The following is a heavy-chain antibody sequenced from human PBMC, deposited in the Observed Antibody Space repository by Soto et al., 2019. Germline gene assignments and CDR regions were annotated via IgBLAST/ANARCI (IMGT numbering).Heavy chain of an antibody. J-gene: IGHJ6*02. D-gene: IGHD3-3*01. Sequence: SVKVSCKASGGTFSSYAISWVRQAPGQGLEWMGGIIPIFGTANYAQKFQGRVTITADESTSTAYMELSSLRSEDTAVYYCARGTIFGPDHAPIYYYYGMDVWGQGTTVTVSS. CDR3: ARGTIFGPDHAPIYYYYGMDV. CDR2: IIPIFGTA. CDR1: GGTFSSYA. V-gene: IGHV1-69*13.